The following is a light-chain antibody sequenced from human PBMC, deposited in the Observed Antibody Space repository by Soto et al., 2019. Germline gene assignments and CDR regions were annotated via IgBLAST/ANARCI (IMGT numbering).Light chain of an antibody. CDR2: GAS. Sequence: VLTQSPGALSFSPGERATLSCRASQTVSSNLAWYQQKPGQAPRLLIYGASTRATGIPARFSGSGSGTAFTLIISSLQSVDFAVYYCQHYNNWPPWTFGQGTKVDIK. J-gene: IGKJ1*01. CDR1: QTVSSN. V-gene: IGKV3-15*01. CDR3: QHYNNWPPWT.